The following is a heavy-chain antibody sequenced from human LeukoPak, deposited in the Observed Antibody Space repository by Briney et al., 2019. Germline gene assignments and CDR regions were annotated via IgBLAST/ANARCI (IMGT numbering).Heavy chain of an antibody. V-gene: IGHV3-23*01. CDR1: EFHFSTHG. CDR2: ISPSGDIT. D-gene: IGHD3/OR15-3a*01. J-gene: IGHJ3*01. Sequence: GGSLRLSCAASEFHFSTHGMNWVRQAPGKGLEWVSGISPSGDITYYADSVMGRFTISRDNRKSTVSLQMNSLRAEDTALYYCVRDLDWGAFDVWGQGTMVTVSS. CDR3: VRDLDWGAFDV.